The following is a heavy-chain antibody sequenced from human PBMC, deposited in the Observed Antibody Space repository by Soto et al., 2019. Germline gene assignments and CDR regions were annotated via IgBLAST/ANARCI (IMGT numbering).Heavy chain of an antibody. V-gene: IGHV3-74*01. CDR3: ARDAYYDMGV. CDR2: INSDGSTT. Sequence: EVPLVESGGGLVQPGGSLRLSCAASGFTFSTYWMHCVRQAPGKGLVWVSRINSDGSTTNYADSVKGRFTISRDNAKNTLYLQMNSLRAEDTAVYYCARDAYYDMGVWGQGTTVTVSS. J-gene: IGHJ6*02. CDR1: GFTFSTYW.